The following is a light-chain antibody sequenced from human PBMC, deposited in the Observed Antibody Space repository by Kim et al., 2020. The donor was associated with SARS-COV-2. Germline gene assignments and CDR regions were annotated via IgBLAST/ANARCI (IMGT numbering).Light chain of an antibody. CDR1: QDISSS. Sequence: ASVGDRVTITCRASQDISSSLAWYQQKPGKAPKLLIYAAFSLQSGVPSRFSGSGSGTDFTLAISSLQPDDFATYYFQQAKNFPWTFGQGTKVDIK. CDR2: AAF. V-gene: IGKV1-12*01. CDR3: QQAKNFPWT. J-gene: IGKJ1*01.